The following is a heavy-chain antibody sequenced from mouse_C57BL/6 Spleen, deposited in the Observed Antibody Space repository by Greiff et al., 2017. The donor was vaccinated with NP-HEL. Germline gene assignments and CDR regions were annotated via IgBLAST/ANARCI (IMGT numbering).Heavy chain of an antibody. Sequence: QVQLQQSGAELVRPGTSVKVSCKASGYAFTNYLIEWVKQRPGQGLEWIGVINPGSGGTNYNEKFKGKATLTADKSSSTAYMQLSSLTSEDSAVYFCARGPLYEGFAYWGQGTLVTVSA. J-gene: IGHJ3*01. CDR2: INPGSGGT. CDR1: GYAFTNYL. V-gene: IGHV1-54*01. CDR3: ARGPLYEGFAY. D-gene: IGHD1-1*01.